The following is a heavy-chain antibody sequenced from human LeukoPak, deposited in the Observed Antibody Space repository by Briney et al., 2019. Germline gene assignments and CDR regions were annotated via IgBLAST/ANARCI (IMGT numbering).Heavy chain of an antibody. CDR3: AKGSVYRVGATIFDY. D-gene: IGHD1-26*01. J-gene: IGHJ4*02. V-gene: IGHV3-23*01. Sequence: PGGSLRLSCAVSGCTFSSYAMSWVRQAPGKGLEWVSAISGSGGSTYYADSVKGRFTISRDNSKYTLYLQMNSLRAEDTAVYYCAKGSVYRVGATIFDYWGQGTLVTVSS. CDR2: ISGSGGST. CDR1: GCTFSSYA.